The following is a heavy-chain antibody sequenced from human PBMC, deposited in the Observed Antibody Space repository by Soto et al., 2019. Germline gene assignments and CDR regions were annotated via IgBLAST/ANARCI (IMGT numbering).Heavy chain of an antibody. CDR3: VRTSLVVAAATREDY. Sequence: GGSLRLSCAASGFTFSSDWMHWVLQAPGKGLVWVSRINSDGSSTSYADSVKGRFTISRDNAKNTLYLQMNSLRAEDTAVYYCVRTSLVVAAATREDYWGQGTLVTVSS. D-gene: IGHD2-15*01. J-gene: IGHJ4*02. CDR1: GFTFSSDW. V-gene: IGHV3-74*01. CDR2: INSDGSST.